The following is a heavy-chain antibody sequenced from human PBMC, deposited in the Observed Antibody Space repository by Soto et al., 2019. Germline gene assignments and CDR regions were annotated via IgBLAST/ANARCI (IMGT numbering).Heavy chain of an antibody. CDR3: ARDWSHGFDY. CDR2: IGGSSSSI. CDR1: WFTFRSYS. Sequence: PGGSLKLSRAAPWFTFRSYSIKWGRQAPGKGLECVSYIGGSSSSIHYADSVKGRFTISRDNAKNSLYLQMNSLRAEDTAVYYCARDWSHGFDYWGQGTLVTVSS. V-gene: IGHV3-48*01. J-gene: IGHJ4*02.